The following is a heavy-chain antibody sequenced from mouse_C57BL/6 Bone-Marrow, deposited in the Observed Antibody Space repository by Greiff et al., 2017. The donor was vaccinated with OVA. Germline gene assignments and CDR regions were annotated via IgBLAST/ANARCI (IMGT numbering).Heavy chain of an antibody. CDR3: VRRGPMAY. CDR2: IRSKSNNYAT. Sequence: EVKLMESGGGLVQPTGSLKLSCAASGFSFNTYAMNWVRQAPGKGLEWVARIRSKSNNYATYYADSVKDRFTISRDDSERMLYLQMNNSKTGATAMYYCVRRGPMAYWGQGTSVTVSS. CDR1: GFSFNTYA. J-gene: IGHJ4*01. V-gene: IGHV10-1*01.